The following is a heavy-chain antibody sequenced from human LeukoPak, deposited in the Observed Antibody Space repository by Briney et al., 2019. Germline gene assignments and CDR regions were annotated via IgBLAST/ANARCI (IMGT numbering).Heavy chain of an antibody. V-gene: IGHV1-18*01. J-gene: IGHJ5*02. CDR1: GYTFTSHG. CDR3: ARDNSVRDEAWWFNP. CDR2: ISAYNGNT. D-gene: IGHD5-24*01. Sequence: ASVKVSCKTSGYTFTSHGTSWVRQAPGQGLEWMGWISAYNGNTNYAQKFQGRATMTTDTSTSTAYMELRSLRSDDTAVYYCARDNSVRDEAWWFNPWGQGTLVTVSS.